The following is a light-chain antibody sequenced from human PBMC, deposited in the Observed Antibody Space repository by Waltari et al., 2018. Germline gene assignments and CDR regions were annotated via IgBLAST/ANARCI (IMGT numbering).Light chain of an antibody. J-gene: IGKJ2*01. CDR1: QSIARN. Sequence: EVLMTQSPPTLSMSPGERATLSCRASQSIARNLAWYQQNPGQAPRLLIYGASTRATDVPDRFSGSGSGTEFTLTISSLQSEDFAVYYCQQYNNWRTFGQGTKLEIK. CDR2: GAS. V-gene: IGKV3-15*01. CDR3: QQYNNWRT.